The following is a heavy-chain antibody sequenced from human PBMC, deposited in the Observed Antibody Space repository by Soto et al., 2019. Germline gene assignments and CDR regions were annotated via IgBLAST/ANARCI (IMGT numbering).Heavy chain of an antibody. D-gene: IGHD2-21*01. CDR2: ISRSGSTI. CDR1: GFTFSSYD. Sequence: GGSLRLSCAASGFTFSSYDMNWVRLAPGKGLEWVSYISRSGSTIYYADSVQGRFTISRDNAKNSLFLQMNSLRVEDTAVYYCARVGGDGYNHWTDWYIDLWDRGTLVTVSS. CDR3: ARVGGDGYNHWTDWYIDL. V-gene: IGHV3-48*03. J-gene: IGHJ2*01.